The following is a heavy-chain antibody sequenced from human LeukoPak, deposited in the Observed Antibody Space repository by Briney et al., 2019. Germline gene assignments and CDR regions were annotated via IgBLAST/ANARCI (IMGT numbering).Heavy chain of an antibody. CDR1: GFTFSDYY. V-gene: IGHV3-11*06. CDR2: ISSSSSYT. Sequence: PGGSLRLSCAASGFTFSDYYMSWIRQAPGKGLEWVSYISSSSSYTNYADSVKGRFTISRDNAKNSLYLQMNSLGAEDTAVYYCARFLSEWLVHLDYWGQGTLVTVSS. J-gene: IGHJ4*02. D-gene: IGHD6-19*01. CDR3: ARFLSEWLVHLDY.